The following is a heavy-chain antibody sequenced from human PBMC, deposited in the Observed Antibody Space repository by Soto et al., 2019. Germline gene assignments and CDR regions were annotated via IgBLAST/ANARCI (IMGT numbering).Heavy chain of an antibody. CDR3: AREKRVAPINMVRGSIIQTQSKWFDS. CDR2: IYHSGSP. J-gene: IGHJ5*01. CDR1: GCSINTGDFY. Sequence: SETLSLTCTVSGCSINTGDFYWSWIRQPPGQGLEWIGNIYHSGSPSYNPSLRSRPTISIDTSNNQFSLKLSSVTAADTAVYYCAREKRVAPINMVRGSIIQTQSKWFDSWGQGTLVTVSS. V-gene: IGHV4-30-4*01. D-gene: IGHD3-10*01.